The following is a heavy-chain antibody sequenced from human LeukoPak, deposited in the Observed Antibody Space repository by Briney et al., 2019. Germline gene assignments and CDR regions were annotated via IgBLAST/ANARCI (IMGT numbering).Heavy chain of an antibody. V-gene: IGHV4-30-2*01. Sequence: SRTLSLTCAVSGGSISSGYSWTWIRQPPGKGLEWIGYFYHRGNTYYNPSLKSRVTISVDVSKNQFSLKLNSVTAADTAVYYCARGDYSDNPLDHWGQGTLVTVSS. CDR3: ARGDYSDNPLDH. J-gene: IGHJ4*02. CDR2: FYHRGNT. D-gene: IGHD3-22*01. CDR1: GGSISSGYS.